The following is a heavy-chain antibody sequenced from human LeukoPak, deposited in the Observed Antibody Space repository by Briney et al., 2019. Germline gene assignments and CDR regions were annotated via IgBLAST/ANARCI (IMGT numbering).Heavy chain of an antibody. V-gene: IGHV6-1*01. CDR2: TYYRSKWYN. D-gene: IGHD2-2*02. J-gene: IGHJ4*02. Sequence: SQTLSLTCAISGDSVSSNSAAWNWIRQSPSRGLEWLGRTYYRSKWYNDYAVSVKSRITINPDTSKNQFSLQLNSVTPEDTAVYHCARGELLLYGSPFDYWGQGTLVTVSS. CDR3: ARGELLLYGSPFDY. CDR1: GDSVSSNSAA.